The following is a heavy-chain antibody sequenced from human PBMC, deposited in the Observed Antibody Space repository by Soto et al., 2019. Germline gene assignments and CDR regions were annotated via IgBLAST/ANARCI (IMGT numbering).Heavy chain of an antibody. CDR2: IIPIFGTA. D-gene: IGHD6-19*01. V-gene: IGHV1-69*01. J-gene: IGHJ3*02. CDR3: ASWATEGYSSGWFDAFDI. Sequence: QVQLVQSGAEVKKPGSSVKVSCKASGGTFSSYAISWVRQAPGQGLEWMGGIIPIFGTANYAQKFQGRVTITADESTSTAYMELSSLRSEDTAVYSCASWATEGYSSGWFDAFDIWGQGTMVTVSS. CDR1: GGTFSSYA.